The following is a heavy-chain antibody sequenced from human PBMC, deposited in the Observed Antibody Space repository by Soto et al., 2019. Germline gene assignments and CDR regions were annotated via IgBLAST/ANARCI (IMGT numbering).Heavy chain of an antibody. J-gene: IGHJ5*02. CDR1: GGSISNSRYY. CDR3: ARDYYDSSDYTTNWFDP. CDR2: IYHTGNT. D-gene: IGHD3-22*01. Sequence: KPSETLSLTCTVSGGSISNSRYYWAWIRQPPGKGLEWIGSIYHTGNTYYNPSLRSRVTISVDTSKNQFSLKLTSVTAADTAVYYCARDYYDSSDYTTNWFDPWGQGTLVTVSS. V-gene: IGHV4-39*01.